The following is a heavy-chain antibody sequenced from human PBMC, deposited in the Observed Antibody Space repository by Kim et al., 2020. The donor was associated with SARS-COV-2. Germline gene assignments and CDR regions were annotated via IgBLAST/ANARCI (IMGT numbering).Heavy chain of an antibody. V-gene: IGHV3-15*01. J-gene: IGHJ4*02. CDR1: GFTFSNAW. D-gene: IGHD6-13*01. CDR2: IKSKTDGGTT. CDR3: TTPIAAAAHGIDY. Sequence: GGSLRLSCAASGFTFSNAWMSWVRQAPGKGLEWVGRIKSKTDGGTTDYAAPVKGRFTISRDDSKNTLYLQMNSLKTEDTAVYYCTTPIAAAAHGIDYWGQGTLVTVSS.